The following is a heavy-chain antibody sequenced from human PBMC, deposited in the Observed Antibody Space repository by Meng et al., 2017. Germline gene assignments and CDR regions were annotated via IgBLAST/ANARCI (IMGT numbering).Heavy chain of an antibody. V-gene: IGHV1-3*01. CDR2: INAGNGNT. J-gene: IGHJ5*02. CDR3: AREVDQLLFPYNWFDP. D-gene: IGHD2-2*01. CDR1: GYIFTSYI. Sequence: QFQLLQAVAEVMKPGASVKVSCKASGYIFTSYIMHWVRQAPGQRLEWMGWINAGNGNTKYSQKFQGRVTIIRDTSASTAYMELSRLRSEDTAVYYCAREVDQLLFPYNWFDPWGQGTLVTVSS.